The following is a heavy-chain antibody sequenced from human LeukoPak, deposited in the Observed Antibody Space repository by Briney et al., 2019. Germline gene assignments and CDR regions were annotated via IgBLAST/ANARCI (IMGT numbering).Heavy chain of an antibody. D-gene: IGHD3-22*01. CDR1: GFTFSSYG. Sequence: PGRSLRLSCAASGFTFSSYGMHWVRQAPGKGLEWVAVISYDGNNKYYADSVKGRFTISRDNSKNTLYLQMNSLRAEDTAVYYCAKSYYYDSSGYSDYWGQGTLVTVSS. CDR3: AKSYYYDSSGYSDY. V-gene: IGHV3-30*18. CDR2: ISYDGNNK. J-gene: IGHJ4*02.